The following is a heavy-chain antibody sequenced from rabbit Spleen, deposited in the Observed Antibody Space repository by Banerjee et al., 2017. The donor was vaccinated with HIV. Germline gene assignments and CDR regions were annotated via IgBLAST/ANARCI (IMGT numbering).Heavy chain of an antibody. J-gene: IGHJ4*01. D-gene: IGHD5-1*01. V-gene: IGHV1S40*01. CDR3: ARDLVTVIGWNFNL. CDR1: GFSFSDRDV. Sequence: QSLEESGGGLVQPEGSLTLTCKASGFSFSDRDVMCWVRQAPGKGLEWITCINVITGKAVYASWAKGRFTISRTSSTTVTLQMTSLTAADTATYFCARDLVTVIGWNFNLWGPGTLVTVS. CDR2: INVITGKA.